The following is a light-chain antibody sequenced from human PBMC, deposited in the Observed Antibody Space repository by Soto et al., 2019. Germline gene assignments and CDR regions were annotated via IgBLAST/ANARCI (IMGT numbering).Light chain of an antibody. J-gene: IGLJ1*01. V-gene: IGLV2-14*01. CDR1: SSDIGSHNY. CDR2: DVS. Sequence: QSVLTQPASVSGSPGQSITISCTGTSSDIGSHNYVSWYQQHPGKAPKLMIYDVSNRPSGVSNRFPGSKSGNTASLTISGLQAEDEADYYCSSYSSSSTPHAFGTGTKVT. CDR3: SSYSSSSTPHA.